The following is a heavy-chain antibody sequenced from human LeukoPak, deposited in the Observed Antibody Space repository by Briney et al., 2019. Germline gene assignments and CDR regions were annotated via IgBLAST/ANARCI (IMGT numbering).Heavy chain of an antibody. J-gene: IGHJ4*02. CDR2: IYSGGGT. CDR3: ERYRNYYDSSGYYPFDY. Sequence: GGSLRLSCAASGFTVSSNYMSWVRQAPGKGLQWVSVIYSGGGTYYADSVKGRFTISRDNSKNTLYLQMNSLRAEDTAVYYCERYRNYYDSSGYYPFDYWGQGTLVTVSS. V-gene: IGHV3-53*01. CDR1: GFTVSSNY. D-gene: IGHD3-22*01.